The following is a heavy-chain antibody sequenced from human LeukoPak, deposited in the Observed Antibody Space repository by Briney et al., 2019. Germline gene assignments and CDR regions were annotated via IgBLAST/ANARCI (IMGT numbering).Heavy chain of an antibody. CDR2: IYYSGSA. J-gene: IGHJ4*02. Sequence: SETLSLTCTVSGGSISSSSYYWVWIRQPPGKGLKGIGSIYYSGSAYYNPSLNRRVTISVDTSKNQFSLKLSSVTAADAACYYCGGHRGYSYGPVDYWGQGTLVTVSS. D-gene: IGHD5-18*01. V-gene: IGHV4-39*01. CDR3: GGHRGYSYGPVDY. CDR1: GGSISSSSYY.